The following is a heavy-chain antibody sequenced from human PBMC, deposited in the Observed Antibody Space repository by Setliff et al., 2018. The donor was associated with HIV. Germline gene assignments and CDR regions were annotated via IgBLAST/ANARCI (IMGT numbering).Heavy chain of an antibody. J-gene: IGHJ4*02. V-gene: IGHV4-39*01. Sequence: SETLSLTCSVSGGSTTSGGYYWAWIRQPPGKGLEWIGNIYYSGSTYYNPSLKTRVTISVDGSKNQFSLKLKSVTAADTAVYYCARWHPPYGFWEEDYWGQGTLVTVSS. D-gene: IGHD3-10*01. CDR1: GGSTTSGGYY. CDR3: ARWHPPYGFWEEDY. CDR2: IYYSGST.